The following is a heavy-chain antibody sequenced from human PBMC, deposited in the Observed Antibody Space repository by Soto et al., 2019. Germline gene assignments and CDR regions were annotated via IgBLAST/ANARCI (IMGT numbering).Heavy chain of an antibody. Sequence: VASVKVSCKASGYTFTSYGISWVRQAPGQGLEWMGWISAYNGNTNYAQKLQGRVTMTTDTSTSTAYMELRSLRSDDTAVYYCARDSISGDYYYYGMDVWGQGTTVTVSS. CDR1: GYTFTSYG. CDR3: ARDSISGDYYYYGMDV. V-gene: IGHV1-18*01. J-gene: IGHJ6*02. CDR2: ISAYNGNT. D-gene: IGHD1-26*01.